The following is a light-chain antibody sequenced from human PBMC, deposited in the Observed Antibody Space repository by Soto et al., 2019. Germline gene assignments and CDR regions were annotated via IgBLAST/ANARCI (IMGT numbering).Light chain of an antibody. Sequence: DIQMTQSPSSLSVSVGDRVTITCRASQGISNYLAWYQQRPGKVPKLLIYAASTLQSGVPSRVTGSGSGTDFTLTIRSLQPEDGATYYCQKYNSAPPTFGGGTKVEIK. CDR1: QGISNY. CDR2: AAS. CDR3: QKYNSAPPT. J-gene: IGKJ4*01. V-gene: IGKV1-27*01.